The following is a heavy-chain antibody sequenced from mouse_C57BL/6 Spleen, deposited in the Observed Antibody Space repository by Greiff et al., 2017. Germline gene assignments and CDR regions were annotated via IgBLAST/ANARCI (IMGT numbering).Heavy chain of an antibody. CDR3: ARSLNKRDY. CDR2: IDPEDGET. Sequence: EVQLVESGAELVKPGASVKLSCTASGFNIKDYYMHWVKQRTEQGLEWIGRIDPEDGETKYAPKFPGKATITAETSSNTAYLQLSSLTSEDTAVYYCARSLNKRDYWGQGTTRTVSS. CDR1: GFNIKDYY. V-gene: IGHV14-2*01. J-gene: IGHJ2*01.